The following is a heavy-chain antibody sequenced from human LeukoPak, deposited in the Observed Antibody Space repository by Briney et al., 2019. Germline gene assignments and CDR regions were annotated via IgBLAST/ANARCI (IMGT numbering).Heavy chain of an antibody. CDR3: AKAQELLQGELDY. V-gene: IGHV3-33*06. J-gene: IGHJ4*02. CDR2: IWYDVSNK. Sequence: GRSLRLSCAASGFTFSSYGMHWVRQAPGKGLEWVAVIWYDVSNKYYADYVKGRFTISRDNSKNTLYLQMTSMRAEDTAVYYCAKAQELLQGELDYWGQGTLVTVSS. CDR1: GFTFSSYG. D-gene: IGHD1-26*01.